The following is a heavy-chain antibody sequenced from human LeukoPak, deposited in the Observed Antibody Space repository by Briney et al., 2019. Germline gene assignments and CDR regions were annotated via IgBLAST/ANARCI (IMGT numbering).Heavy chain of an antibody. CDR2: IKQDGSET. V-gene: IGHV3-7*01. D-gene: IGHD3-22*01. Sequence: GGSLRLSCAASGFTFSNYWMTGVRQAPGKGREWVANIKQDGSETYSVDSVKGRFTISRDNGKNSLSLQMNSLRAEDTAVYYCARDGDTSGYSDWGQGALATVSS. CDR1: GFTFSNYW. CDR3: ARDGDTSGYSD. J-gene: IGHJ4*02.